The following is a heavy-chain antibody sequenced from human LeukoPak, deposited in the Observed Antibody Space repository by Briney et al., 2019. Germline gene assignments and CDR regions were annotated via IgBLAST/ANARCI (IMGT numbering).Heavy chain of an antibody. CDR2: ISSSSSYI. J-gene: IGHJ2*01. V-gene: IGHV3-21*01. Sequence: KYGGSLRLSCAASGFTFSSYSMNWVRQAPGKGLEWVSSISSSSSYIYYADSVKGRFTISRDNSKNTLYLQMNSLRAEDTAVYYCARVTKNSWFFDLWGRGTLVTVSS. CDR3: ARVTKNSWFFDL. CDR1: GFTFSSYS. D-gene: IGHD2-21*02.